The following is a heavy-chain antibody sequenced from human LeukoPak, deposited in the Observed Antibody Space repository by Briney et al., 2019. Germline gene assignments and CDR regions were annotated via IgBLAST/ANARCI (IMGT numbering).Heavy chain of an antibody. V-gene: IGHV4-38-2*01. CDR2: IYHSGST. J-gene: IGHJ3*02. D-gene: IGHD5-24*01. CDR1: GYSISSGYY. CDR3: ARQIGDGYNWMYASDI. Sequence: SETLSLTCAVSGYSISSGYYWGWIRQPPGKGLEWIGSIYHSGSTYYNPSLKSRVTISVDTSKNQFSLKLSSVTAADTAVYYCARQIGDGYNWMYASDIWGQGTMVTVSS.